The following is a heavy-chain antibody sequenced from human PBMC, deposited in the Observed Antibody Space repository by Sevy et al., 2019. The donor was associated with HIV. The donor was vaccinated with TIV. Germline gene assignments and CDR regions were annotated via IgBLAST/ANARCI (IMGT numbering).Heavy chain of an antibody. V-gene: IGHV3-23*01. Sequence: GGSLRLSCAASGFTFSSYAMSWVRQAPGKGLEWVSAISGSGGSTYYADSVKGRFTISRDNSKNTLYLQMNSLRAEDTAVYYCAKDNYYGSSARRGWFDPWGQGTLVTVS. D-gene: IGHD3-22*01. CDR2: ISGSGGST. CDR1: GFTFSSYA. CDR3: AKDNYYGSSARRGWFDP. J-gene: IGHJ5*02.